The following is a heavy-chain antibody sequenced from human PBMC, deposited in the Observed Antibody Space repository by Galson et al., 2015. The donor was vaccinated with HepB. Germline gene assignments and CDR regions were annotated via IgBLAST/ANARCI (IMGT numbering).Heavy chain of an antibody. V-gene: IGHV3-48*01. J-gene: IGHJ5*02. CDR1: GFTFSSYS. Sequence: SLRLSCAASGFTFSSYSMNWVRQAPGKGLEWVSYISSSSSTIYYADSVKGRFTISRDNAKNSLYLQMNSLRAEDTAVYYCAKDPKYCSSTSCYPNWFDPWGQGTLVAVSS. CDR2: ISSSSSTI. CDR3: AKDPKYCSSTSCYPNWFDP. D-gene: IGHD2-2*01.